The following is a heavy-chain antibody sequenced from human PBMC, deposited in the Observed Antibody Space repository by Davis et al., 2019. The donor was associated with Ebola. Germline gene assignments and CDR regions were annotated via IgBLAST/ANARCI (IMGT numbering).Heavy chain of an antibody. Sequence: MPSETLSLTCAVSGGSISSSNWWSWVRQPPGKGLEWIGEINHSGSTNYNPSLKSRVTISVDTSKNQFSLKLSSVTAADTAVYYCARGHSYGSMVYGVDVWGQGTTVSVSS. V-gene: IGHV4-4*02. D-gene: IGHD5-18*01. CDR1: GGSISSSNW. CDR2: INHSGST. J-gene: IGHJ6*02. CDR3: ARGHSYGSMVYGVDV.